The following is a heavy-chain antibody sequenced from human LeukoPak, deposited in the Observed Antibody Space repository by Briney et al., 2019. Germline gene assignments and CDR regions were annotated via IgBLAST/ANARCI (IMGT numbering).Heavy chain of an antibody. V-gene: IGHV3-30*18. CDR2: ISYDGSNK. CDR1: GFTFSSYG. J-gene: IGHJ6*02. CDR3: AKGYCSGGSCYGLGYYYYYGMDV. D-gene: IGHD2-15*01. Sequence: QPGRSLRLSCAASGFTFSSYGMHWVRQAPGKGLEWVAVISYDGSNKYYADSVKGRFTISRDNSKNTLYLQMNSLRAEDTAVYYCAKGYCSGGSCYGLGYYYYYGMDVWGQGTTVTVSS.